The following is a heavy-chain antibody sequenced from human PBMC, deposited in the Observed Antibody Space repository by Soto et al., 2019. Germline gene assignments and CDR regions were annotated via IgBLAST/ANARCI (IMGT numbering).Heavy chain of an antibody. CDR1: GDSVSSNTAA. Sequence: SPTLSLTCAISGDSVSSNTAAWNWIRSSPSRGLEWLGRTYYRSNWRHDYAVSVKSRITVNPDTSKNHFSLQLNSVTPDDTAVYYCERGVDGRGFDLSGQGPLATASS. CDR2: TYYRSNWRH. J-gene: IGHJ4*02. V-gene: IGHV6-1*01. D-gene: IGHD6-19*01. CDR3: ERGVDGRGFDL.